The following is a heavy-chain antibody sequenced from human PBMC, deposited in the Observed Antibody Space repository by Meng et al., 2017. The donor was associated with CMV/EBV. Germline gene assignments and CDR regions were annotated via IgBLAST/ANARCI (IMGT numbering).Heavy chain of an antibody. Sequence: ASVKVSCKASGYTFTGYYMRWVRQAPGQGPEWMGWINPNSGGTNYAQKFQGRVTMTRDTSISTAYMELSRLRSDDTAVYYCARRITMVRGVIKVGYYYGMDVWGQGTTVTVS. D-gene: IGHD3-10*01. CDR1: GYTFTGYY. CDR2: INPNSGGT. J-gene: IGHJ6*02. CDR3: ARRITMVRGVIKVGYYYGMDV. V-gene: IGHV1-2*02.